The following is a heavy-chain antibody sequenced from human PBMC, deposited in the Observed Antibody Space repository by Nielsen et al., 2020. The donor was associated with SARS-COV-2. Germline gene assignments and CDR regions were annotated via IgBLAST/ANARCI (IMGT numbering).Heavy chain of an antibody. CDR1: GFTFSDYA. Sequence: GESLKISCAASGFTFSDYAMAWVRQAPGKGLEWVSVIKTSGGSTYYADSVKGRFTISRDNAENTLYLQMNSLRADDTAVYYCVRVRDDGYYYDTGPFDYWGQGTLVTVSS. V-gene: IGHV3-23*01. J-gene: IGHJ4*02. CDR3: VRVRDDGYYYDTGPFDY. D-gene: IGHD3-22*01. CDR2: IKTSGGST.